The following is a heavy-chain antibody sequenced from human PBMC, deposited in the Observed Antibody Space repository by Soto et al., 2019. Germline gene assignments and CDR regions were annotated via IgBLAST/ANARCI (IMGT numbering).Heavy chain of an antibody. Sequence: SETLSLRWSVSGGSISSVGYYWSWISQTPGKGLEWIGYIYYSGSTYYNPSLKSRVTISVDTSKNQFSLKLSSVTAADTAVYYCAREGGYCSSTSCYNWFDPWGQGTLVTVFS. CDR1: GGSISSVGYY. D-gene: IGHD2-2*01. V-gene: IGHV4-30-4*01. CDR2: IYYSGST. J-gene: IGHJ5*02. CDR3: AREGGYCSSTSCYNWFDP.